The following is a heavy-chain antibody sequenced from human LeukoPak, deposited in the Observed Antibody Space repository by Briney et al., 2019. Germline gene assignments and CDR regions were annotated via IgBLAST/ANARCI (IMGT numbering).Heavy chain of an antibody. V-gene: IGHV3-11*01. CDR3: AKGPRIAVADPYYFDY. Sequence: PGGSLRLSCAASGFTFSDYYMSWIRQAPGKGLEWVSYISTSSSSIYYADSVKGRFTISRDNAKNSLYLQMNSLRAEDTAVYYCAKGPRIAVADPYYFDYWGQGTLVTVSS. CDR2: ISTSSSSI. CDR1: GFTFSDYY. J-gene: IGHJ4*02. D-gene: IGHD6-19*01.